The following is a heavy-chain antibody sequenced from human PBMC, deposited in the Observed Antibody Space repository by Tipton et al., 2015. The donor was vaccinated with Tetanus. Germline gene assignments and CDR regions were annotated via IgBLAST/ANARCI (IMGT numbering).Heavy chain of an antibody. CDR2: ISAYNGDT. V-gene: IGHV1-18*01. D-gene: IGHD2-21*01. CDR3: ARASGHIVVARPLGY. J-gene: IGHJ4*02. CDR1: GYSFTGFG. Sequence: QVQLVQSGAEVKKPGASVKVSCKASGYSFTGFGISWVRQAPGQGLEWMGWISAYNGDTRYAQSLQDRLTMTTDTSTNTAYMELRSLRLGDTATYYCARASGHIVVARPLGYWGQGTLITVSS.